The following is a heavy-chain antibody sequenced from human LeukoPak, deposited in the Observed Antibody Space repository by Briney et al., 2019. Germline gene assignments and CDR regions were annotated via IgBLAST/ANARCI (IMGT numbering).Heavy chain of an antibody. J-gene: IGHJ3*02. CDR1: GFTFSDYS. Sequence: GGSLRLSCAASGFTFSDYSMNWVRQAPGKGLEWVSSISSSSSYIYYADSVKGRFTISRDNAKNSLYLQMNSLRAEDTAVYYCARGIRSGYYYVALPDAFDIWGQGTMVTVSS. CDR3: ARGIRSGYYYVALPDAFDI. D-gene: IGHD3-22*01. V-gene: IGHV3-21*01. CDR2: ISSSSSYI.